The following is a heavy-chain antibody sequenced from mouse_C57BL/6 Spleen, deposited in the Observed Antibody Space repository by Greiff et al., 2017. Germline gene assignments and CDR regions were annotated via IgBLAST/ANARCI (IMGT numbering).Heavy chain of an antibody. CDR2: IDPNSGGT. D-gene: IGHD1-1*01. J-gene: IGHJ2*01. CDR3: ARSWITTVVPFGY. Sequence: QVQLQQPGAELVKPGASVKLSCKASGYTFTSYWMHWVKQRPGRGLEWIGRIDPNSGGTKYNEKFKSKATLTVDKPASTAYMQLSSLTSEDSAVYFCARSWITTVVPFGYWGQGTTLTVSS. CDR1: GYTFTSYW. V-gene: IGHV1-72*01.